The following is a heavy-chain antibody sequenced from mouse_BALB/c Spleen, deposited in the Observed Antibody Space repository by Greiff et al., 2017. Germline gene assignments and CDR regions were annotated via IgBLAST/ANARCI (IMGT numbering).Heavy chain of an antibody. V-gene: IGHV2-6-7*01. CDR1: GFSLTGYG. CDR2: IWGDGST. J-gene: IGHJ4*01. CDR3: ARDDDEYDGRYAMDY. D-gene: IGHD2-4*01. Sequence: VKVVESGPGLVAPSQSLSITCTVSGFSLTGYGVNWVRQPPGKGLEWLGMIWGDGSTDYNSAPKSRLSISKDNYKSQVVLKMNSLQTDDTARYYCARDDDEYDGRYAMDYWGQGTSVTVAS.